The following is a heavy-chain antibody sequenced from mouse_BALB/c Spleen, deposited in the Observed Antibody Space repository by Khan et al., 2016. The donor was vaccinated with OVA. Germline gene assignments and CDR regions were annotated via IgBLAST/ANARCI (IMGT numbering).Heavy chain of an antibody. CDR3: AREEALYYFDY. Sequence: QVQLKQSGAELVRPGASVKLSCKTSGYIFTSYWIHWVTQRSGQGLEWIARIYPGTDNTYYTEQVKDRATLTADNSSSTAYMQLSSLKSEDSAVYFCAREEALYYFDYWGQGTTLTVAS. CDR2: IYPGTDNT. J-gene: IGHJ2*01. V-gene: IGHV1-76*01. D-gene: IGHD3-2*02. CDR1: GYIFTSYW.